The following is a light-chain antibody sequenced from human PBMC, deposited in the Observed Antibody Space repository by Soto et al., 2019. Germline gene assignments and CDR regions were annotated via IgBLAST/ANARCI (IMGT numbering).Light chain of an antibody. CDR2: EVS. CDR1: SSDVGGYNY. J-gene: IGLJ2*01. CDR3: SSYAGSHNVV. V-gene: IGLV2-8*01. Sequence: QSALSQPPSASGSPGQSVTISCTGTSSDVGGYNYVSWYQQHPGKAPKLMIYEVSKRPSGVPDRFSGSKSGNMASLTVSGLQAEDDSDYYCSSYAGSHNVVFGGGTKLTVL.